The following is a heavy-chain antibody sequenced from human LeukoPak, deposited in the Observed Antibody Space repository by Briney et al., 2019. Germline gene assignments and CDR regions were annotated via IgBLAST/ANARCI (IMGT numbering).Heavy chain of an antibody. Sequence: GGSLRLSCAASGFTFTNYFMSWVRQAPGKGLKWVASIKHDGSEKYYVDSVRGRFTISRDNTMNSLYLQMSSLRAEDTAVYYCATDRGWRTSGYYLYYFEYWGQGTLVTYSS. CDR3: ATDRGWRTSGYYLYYFEY. CDR1: GFTFTNYF. CDR2: IKHDGSEK. V-gene: IGHV3-7*01. J-gene: IGHJ4*02. D-gene: IGHD3-3*01.